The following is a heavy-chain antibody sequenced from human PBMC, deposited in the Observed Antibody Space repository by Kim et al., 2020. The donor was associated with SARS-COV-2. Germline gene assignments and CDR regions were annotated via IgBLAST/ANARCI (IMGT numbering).Heavy chain of an antibody. D-gene: IGHD3-10*01. CDR3: ARRGDWDWYFDL. CDR1: GGTINSGSLY. J-gene: IGHJ2*01. V-gene: IGHV4-39*01. CDR2: VYYSGNT. Sequence: SETLSLTCTVSGGTINSGSLYWGWIRQPPGKGLEWIGNVYYSGNTYYSPSFKSRVTISVDASKNEFSLNLSAVTAADSAIYFCARRGDWDWYFDLWGRGTLVSVSS.